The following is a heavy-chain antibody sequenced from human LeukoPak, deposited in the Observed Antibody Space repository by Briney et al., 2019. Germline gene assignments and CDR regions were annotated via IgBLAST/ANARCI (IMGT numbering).Heavy chain of an antibody. D-gene: IGHD6-13*01. V-gene: IGHV3-43*01. Sequence: GGSLRLSCAASGFIFDDYTMHWVRQAPGKGLEWVSLISWDGSSTYYADSVKGRFTISRDNSKNSLYLQMNSLRTEDTALYYCAKDHQGSSSWSANFDYWGQGTLVTVSS. CDR3: AKDHQGSSSWSANFDY. CDR2: ISWDGSST. J-gene: IGHJ4*02. CDR1: GFIFDDYT.